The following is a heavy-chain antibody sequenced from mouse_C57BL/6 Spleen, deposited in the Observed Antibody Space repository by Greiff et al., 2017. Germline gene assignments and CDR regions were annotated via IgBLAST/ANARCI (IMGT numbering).Heavy chain of an antibody. CDR2: ISSGSSTI. CDR1: GFTFSDYG. Sequence: EVKLVESGGGLVKPGGSLKLSCAASGFTFSDYGMHWVCQAPEKGLEWVAYISSGSSTIYYADTVKGRFTISRDNAKNTLFLQMTSLRSEDTAMYYCARQLRKDYWGQGTLVTVSA. CDR3: ARQLRKDY. J-gene: IGHJ3*01. V-gene: IGHV5-17*01. D-gene: IGHD1-1*01.